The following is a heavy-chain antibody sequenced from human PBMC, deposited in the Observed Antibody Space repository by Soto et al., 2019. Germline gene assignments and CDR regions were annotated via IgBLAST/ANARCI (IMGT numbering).Heavy chain of an antibody. Sequence: PGGSLRLSCVASGMTFGSRAMSWVRQAPGEGLEWVSSITDSGGDAKYADSVRGRFTISRDNSKNTLYLQMSSLRAEDSAVYYCARGSKESYPGSRIFDFWGRGILVTVSS. D-gene: IGHD3-10*01. CDR3: ARGSKESYPGSRIFDF. J-gene: IGHJ4*02. CDR1: GMTFGSRA. CDR2: ITDSGGDA. V-gene: IGHV3-23*01.